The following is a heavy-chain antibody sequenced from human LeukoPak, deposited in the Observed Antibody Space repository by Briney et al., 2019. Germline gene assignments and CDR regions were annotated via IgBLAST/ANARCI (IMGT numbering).Heavy chain of an antibody. J-gene: IGHJ5*02. CDR1: GGSFSGYY. CDR3: ARVPTYYYDSSGYHGDNWFDP. D-gene: IGHD3-22*01. V-gene: IGHV4-34*01. CDR2: INHSGST. Sequence: SETLSLTCAVYGGSFSGYYWSWIRQPPGKGLEWIGEINHSGSTNYNPSLKSRVTISVDTSKNQFSLKLSSVTAADTAVYYCARVPTYYYDSSGYHGDNWFDPWGQGTLVTVSS.